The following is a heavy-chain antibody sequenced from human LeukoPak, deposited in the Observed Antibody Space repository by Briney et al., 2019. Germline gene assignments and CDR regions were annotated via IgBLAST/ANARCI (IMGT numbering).Heavy chain of an antibody. D-gene: IGHD2-8*02. CDR3: ANLSPDGGVGY. J-gene: IGHJ4*02. CDR2: IRGNGGGT. V-gene: IGHV3-23*01. CDR1: GFTFSSYA. Sequence: GGSLRLSCAASGFTFSSYAMSWLRQAPGKGLEWVSAIRGNGGGTYYADSVKGRFTISRDNSKNTLYLQMNSLSAEDTAVYFCANLSPDGGVGYWGQGTLVTVSS.